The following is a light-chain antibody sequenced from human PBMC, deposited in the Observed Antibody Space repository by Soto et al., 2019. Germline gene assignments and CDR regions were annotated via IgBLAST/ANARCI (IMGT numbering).Light chain of an antibody. V-gene: IGLV2-8*01. J-gene: IGLJ2*01. CDR3: SSYAGNNNLI. Sequence: QSALTQPPSASGSPGQSVTISCAGTSSDVGGHNFVSWYQQHPGKAPKLMIYEVTKRPSAVPDRFSGAKSGNTASLTVSGIQAEDEPTNYCSSYAGNNNLIFGGGTKLTVL. CDR1: SSDVGGHNF. CDR2: EVT.